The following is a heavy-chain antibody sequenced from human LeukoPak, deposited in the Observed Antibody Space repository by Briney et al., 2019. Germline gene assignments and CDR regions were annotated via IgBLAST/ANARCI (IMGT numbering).Heavy chain of an antibody. CDR1: GYTFTGYY. V-gene: IGHV1-2*02. CDR3: ARVSMIVVVEFDY. Sequence: GASVKVSCEASGYTFTGYYMHWVRQAPGQGLEWMGWINPNSGGTNYAQKFQGRVTMTRDTSISTAYMELSRLRSDDTAVYYCARVSMIVVVEFDYWGQGTLVTVSS. CDR2: INPNSGGT. D-gene: IGHD3-22*01. J-gene: IGHJ4*02.